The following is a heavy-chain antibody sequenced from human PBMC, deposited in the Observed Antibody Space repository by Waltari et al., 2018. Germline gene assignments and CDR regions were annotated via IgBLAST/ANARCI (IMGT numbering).Heavy chain of an antibody. CDR2: IYYSGST. CDR3: ASKFLDSSGWYVDY. V-gene: IGHV4-39*07. CDR1: GGSISSSSYY. J-gene: IGHJ4*02. Sequence: QLQLQESGPGLVKPSETLSLTCTVSGGSISSSSYYWGWIRQPPGKGLEWIGSIYYSGSTYYNPSLKSRVTISVDTSKNQFSLKLSSVTAADTAVYYCASKFLDSSGWYVDYWGQGTLVTVSS. D-gene: IGHD6-19*01.